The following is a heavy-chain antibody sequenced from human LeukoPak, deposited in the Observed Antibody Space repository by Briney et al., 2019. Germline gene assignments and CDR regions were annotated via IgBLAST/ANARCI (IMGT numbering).Heavy chain of an antibody. Sequence: SETLSLTCTVSGGSISSHYWSWIRQPPGKGLEWIGYIYYSGSTNYNPSLKSRVTISVDTSKNQFSLKLSSVTAADTAVYYCARERSGYLFVYWGQGTLVTVSS. CDR1: GGSISSHY. CDR2: IYYSGST. V-gene: IGHV4-59*11. D-gene: IGHD3-3*01. CDR3: ARERSGYLFVY. J-gene: IGHJ4*02.